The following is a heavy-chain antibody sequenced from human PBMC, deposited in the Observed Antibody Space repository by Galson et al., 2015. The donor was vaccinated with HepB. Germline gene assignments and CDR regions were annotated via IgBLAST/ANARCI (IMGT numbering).Heavy chain of an antibody. D-gene: IGHD6-19*01. V-gene: IGHV3-74*01. CDR1: GFTFSDYW. Sequence: SLRLSCAASGFTFSDYWMHWVRQAPGKGLVWVSLTNSDGSSTNYADSVKGRFTISRDNAKNTLYLQMNSLRAEDTAVYYCAREAAVAGLRAWGQGTLVNVSS. CDR2: TNSDGSST. J-gene: IGHJ5*02. CDR3: AREAAVAGLRA.